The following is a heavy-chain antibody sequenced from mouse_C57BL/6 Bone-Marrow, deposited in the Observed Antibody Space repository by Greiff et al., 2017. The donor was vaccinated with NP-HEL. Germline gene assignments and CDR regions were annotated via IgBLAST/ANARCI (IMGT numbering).Heavy chain of an antibody. CDR2: IYPGDGDT. V-gene: IGHV1-82*01. J-gene: IGHJ3*01. CDR1: GYAFSSSW. D-gene: IGHD2-5*01. CDR3: ARYSNSGFAY. Sequence: QVHVKQSGPELVKPGASVKISCKASGYAFSSSWMNWVKQRPGKGLEWIGRIYPGDGDTNYNGKFKGKATLTADKSSSTAYMQLSSLTSEDSAVYFCARYSNSGFAYWGQGTLVTVSA.